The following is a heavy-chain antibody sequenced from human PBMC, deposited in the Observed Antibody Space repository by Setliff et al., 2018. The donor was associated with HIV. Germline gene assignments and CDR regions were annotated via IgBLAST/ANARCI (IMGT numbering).Heavy chain of an antibody. D-gene: IGHD3-10*01. V-gene: IGHV4-4*09. CDR3: ARAYFGSGIYY. J-gene: IGHJ4*02. CDR1: GGSISSYY. CDR2: IYSSGST. Sequence: PSETLSLTCTVSGGSISSYYWSWIRQPPGKGLEWLGHIYSSGSTSYNPSLKSRVTISVDTSKNQFSLKLYSVTAADTAVYYCARAYFGSGIYYWGQGTLVTVS.